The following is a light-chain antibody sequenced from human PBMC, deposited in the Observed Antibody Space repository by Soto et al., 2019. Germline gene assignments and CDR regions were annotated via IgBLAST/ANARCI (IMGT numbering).Light chain of an antibody. CDR3: ASWDDSLSGYV. V-gene: IGLV1-44*01. CDR2: SFN. J-gene: IGLJ1*01. CDR1: SSNIGSNT. Sequence: QSVLTQPPSASGTPGQRVTISCSGSSSNIGSNTVNWYQQLPGTAPKLLIYSFNQRPSGVPDRFSGSKSGTSASLAIRGLQFEDEAVYYCASWDDSLSGYVFGSGTQLTVL.